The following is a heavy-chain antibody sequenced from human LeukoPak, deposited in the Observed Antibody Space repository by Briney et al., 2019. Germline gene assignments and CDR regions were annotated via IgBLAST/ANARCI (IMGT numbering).Heavy chain of an antibody. CDR2: IYYSGST. CDR1: GGSISSSSYY. J-gene: IGHJ4*02. D-gene: IGHD3-9*01. V-gene: IGHV4-39*01. CDR3: ARHQVSLYDILTGYDY. Sequence: PSETLSLTCTVSGGSISSSSYYWGWIHQPPGKGLEWIGSIYYSGSTYYNPSLKSRVTISVDTSKNQFSLKLSSVTAADTAVYYCARHQVSLYDILTGYDYWGQGTLVTVSS.